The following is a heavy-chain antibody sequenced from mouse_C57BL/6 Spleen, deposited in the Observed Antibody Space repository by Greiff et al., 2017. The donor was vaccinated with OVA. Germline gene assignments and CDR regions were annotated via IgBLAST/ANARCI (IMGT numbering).Heavy chain of an antibody. CDR3: ARGTYDGYFYAMDY. J-gene: IGHJ4*01. V-gene: IGHV5-16*01. Sequence: EVQRVESEGGLVQPGSSMKLSCTASGFTFSDYYMAWVRQVPEKGLEWVANINYDGSSTYYLDSLKSRFIISRDNAKNILYLQMSSLKSEDTATYYCARGTYDGYFYAMDYWGQGTSVTVSS. CDR2: INYDGSST. D-gene: IGHD2-3*01. CDR1: GFTFSDYY.